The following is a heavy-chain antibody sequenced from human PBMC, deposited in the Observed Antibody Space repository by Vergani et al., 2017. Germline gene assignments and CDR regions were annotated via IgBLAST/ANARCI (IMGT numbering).Heavy chain of an antibody. D-gene: IGHD3-22*01. Sequence: EVQLVQSGAEVKKPGESLKISCQISGYSFTNYWIGWVRQMPGKGLEWMGIFHPADSDTRYSPSFQGKVTISVDKSISTAYLQRSSLRASDSAMYYCARLYGRDSSGSKYFDYWGQGTLVTVSS. CDR3: ARLYGRDSSGSKYFDY. CDR1: GYSFTNYW. J-gene: IGHJ4*02. CDR2: FHPADSDT. V-gene: IGHV5-51*01.